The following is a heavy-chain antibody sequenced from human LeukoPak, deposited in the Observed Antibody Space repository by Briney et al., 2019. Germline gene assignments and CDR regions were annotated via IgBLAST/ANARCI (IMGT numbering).Heavy chain of an antibody. J-gene: IGHJ5*02. CDR3: ARDTMVRGVPGGGFDP. CDR1: GFTVSSNY. V-gene: IGHV3-53*01. CDR2: IYSGGST. D-gene: IGHD3-10*01. Sequence: GGSLRLSCAASGFTVSSNYMSWVRQAPGKGLEWVSVIYSGGSTYYADSVKGRFTISRDNSKNTLYLQMNSLRAEDTAVYYCARDTMVRGVPGGGFDPWGQGTLVTVSS.